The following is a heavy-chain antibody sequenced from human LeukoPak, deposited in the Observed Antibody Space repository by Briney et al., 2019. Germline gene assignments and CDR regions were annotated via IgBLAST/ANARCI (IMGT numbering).Heavy chain of an antibody. V-gene: IGHV1-69*04. CDR3: ARDSGYDDY. J-gene: IGHJ4*02. D-gene: IGHD1-1*01. CDR1: GGTFSSYA. CDR2: ITPILGIA. Sequence: ASVKVSCKASGGTFSSYAISWVRQAPGQGLEWMGRITPILGIANYAQKFQGRVTITADKSTSTAYMELSSLRSEDTAVYYCARDSGYDDYWGQGTLVTVSS.